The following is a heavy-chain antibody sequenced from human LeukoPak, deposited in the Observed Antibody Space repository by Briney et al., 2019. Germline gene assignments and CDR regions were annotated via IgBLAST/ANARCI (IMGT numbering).Heavy chain of an antibody. CDR2: IIPIFGTA. J-gene: IGHJ5*02. CDR1: GGTFSSYA. CDR3: ARELYDILTGYYPPQRWFDP. V-gene: IGHV1-69*13. D-gene: IGHD3-9*01. Sequence: ASVKVSCKASGGTFSSYAISWVRQAPGQGLEWMGGIIPIFGTANYAQKFQGRVTITADESTSTAYMELSSLRSEDTAVYYCARELYDILTGYYPPQRWFDPWGQGTLVTVSS.